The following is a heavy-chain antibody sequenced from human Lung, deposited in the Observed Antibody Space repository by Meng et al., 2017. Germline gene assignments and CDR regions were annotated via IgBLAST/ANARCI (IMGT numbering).Heavy chain of an antibody. D-gene: IGHD1-20*01. CDR3: ARGITGTVTVPFDH. V-gene: IGHV4-4*02. Sequence: QVQLQESGPGLVKPSETLSLTCGVSGGSISSNNRGSGVRQPPGKGREWIGEIHDGGHTNYNPSLESRVTISLDKSKNQFSLKLKSVTAADTAVYYCARGITGTVTVPFDHWGQGTLVTVSS. CDR2: IHDGGHT. CDR1: GGSISSNNR. J-gene: IGHJ4*02.